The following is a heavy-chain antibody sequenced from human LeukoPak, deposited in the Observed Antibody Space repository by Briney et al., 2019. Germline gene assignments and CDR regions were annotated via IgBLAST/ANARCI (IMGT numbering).Heavy chain of an antibody. CDR2: IIPIFGTA. D-gene: IGHD2-15*01. V-gene: IGHV1-69*13. Sequence: SVKVSCKASGGTFSSYAISWVRQAPGQGLEWMRGIIPIFGTANYAQKLQGRVTITADESTSTAYMELSSLRSEDTAVYYCARDLVAATLGAFDIWGQGTMVTVSS. CDR1: GGTFSSYA. J-gene: IGHJ3*02. CDR3: ARDLVAATLGAFDI.